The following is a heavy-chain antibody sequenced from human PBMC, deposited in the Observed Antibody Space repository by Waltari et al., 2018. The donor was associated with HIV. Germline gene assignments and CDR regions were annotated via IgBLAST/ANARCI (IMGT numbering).Heavy chain of an antibody. Sequence: VQLVESGGGSIKTGGSLRLSCAGSGFSVRNHWMDWVRQGPGKGLVWVARINSDGSTRNYADAVKGRFVISRDNSRNTVYLQLNSVKVEDTAVYFCARASHYIEFSTFDGDYYFDLWGRGTRVA. D-gene: IGHD3-9*01. V-gene: IGHV3-74*01. CDR2: INSDGSTR. J-gene: IGHJ4*02. CDR1: GFSVRNHW. CDR3: ARASHYIEFSTFDGDYYFDL.